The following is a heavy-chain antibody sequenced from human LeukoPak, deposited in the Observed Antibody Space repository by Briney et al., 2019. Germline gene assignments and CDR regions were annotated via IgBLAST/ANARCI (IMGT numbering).Heavy chain of an antibody. CDR2: INHRGST. D-gene: IGHD3-16*01. V-gene: IGHV4-34*01. CDR1: GFTFSSYA. CDR3: ARGEVWLDY. Sequence: GSLRLSCAASGFTFSSYAMSWVRQAPGKGLEWIGEINHRGSTNYNPSLKSRVTISIDTSKNQLSLKLSSVTAADTAVYYCARGEVWLDYWGQGTLVTVSS. J-gene: IGHJ4*02.